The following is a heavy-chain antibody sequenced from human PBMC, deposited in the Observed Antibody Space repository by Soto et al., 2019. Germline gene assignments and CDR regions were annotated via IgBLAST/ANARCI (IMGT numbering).Heavy chain of an antibody. Sequence: EVQLVESGGGLVQPGGSLRLSCAASGFTFSSYWMHWVRQAPGKGLVWVSRINSDGSSTSYADSVKGRFTISRDNAKNTLYLQMNRLRAEDTAVYYCARDFPYFAIVALGFEGMDGWGQGTTVTVSS. V-gene: IGHV3-74*01. D-gene: IGHD2-15*01. CDR2: INSDGSST. J-gene: IGHJ6*02. CDR3: ARDFPYFAIVALGFEGMDG. CDR1: GFTFSSYW.